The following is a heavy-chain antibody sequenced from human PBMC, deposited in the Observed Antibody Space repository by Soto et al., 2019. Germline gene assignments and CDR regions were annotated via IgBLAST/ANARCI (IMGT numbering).Heavy chain of an antibody. J-gene: IGHJ5*02. CDR1: GIPISSYDW. Sequence: QVHLEESGPGLVRPSRTLALICNVSGIPISSYDWWTWVRQTPGKGMEWIGEIYHNGRTNYNPSLKSRVSLSVDKSKNQFSLNLQSLTAADTAVYYCARGTLIGSSTRNWFDPWGPGTQVTVSS. V-gene: IGHV4-4*02. D-gene: IGHD3-10*01. CDR3: ARGTLIGSSTRNWFDP. CDR2: IYHNGRT.